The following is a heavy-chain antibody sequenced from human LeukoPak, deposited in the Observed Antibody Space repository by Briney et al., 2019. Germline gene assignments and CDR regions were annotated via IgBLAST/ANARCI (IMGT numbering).Heavy chain of an antibody. CDR2: ISSSSSYI. D-gene: IGHD3-22*01. J-gene: IGHJ4*02. V-gene: IGHV3-21*01. CDR1: GFTFSSYS. CDR3: ARDTGVIVVSDLDY. Sequence: GGSLRLSCAASGFTFSSYSVNWVRQAPGKGLEWVSSISSSSSYIYYADSVKGRFTISRDNAKNSLYLQMNSLRAEDTAVYYCARDTGVIVVSDLDYWGQGTLVTVSS.